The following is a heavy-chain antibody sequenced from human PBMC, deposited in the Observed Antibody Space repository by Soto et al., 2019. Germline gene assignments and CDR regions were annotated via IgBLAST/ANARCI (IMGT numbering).Heavy chain of an antibody. V-gene: IGHV3-7*01. CDR3: ARDFAAAASDY. J-gene: IGHJ4*02. CDR1: GFTFSNYW. CDR2: INQDGSKR. Sequence: GGSLRLSCAASGFTFSNYWMSWVRQAPGKGLEWVANINQDGSKRSYVDSVKVRFTISRDNAKNSLYLQMNSLRGDDTAVYYCARDFAAAASDYWGQGTLVTVSS. D-gene: IGHD6-13*01.